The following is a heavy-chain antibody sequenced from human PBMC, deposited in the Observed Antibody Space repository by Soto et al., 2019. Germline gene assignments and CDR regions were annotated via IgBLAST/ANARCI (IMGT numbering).Heavy chain of an antibody. CDR3: ARGLSGYSYFDY. Sequence: SETLSLTCTVSGGSISSGGYYWSWIRQHPGKGLEWIGYIHYSGSTYYNPSLKSRVTISVDTSKNQFSLKLSSVTAADTAVYYCARGLSGYSYFDYWGQGTLVTVS. CDR1: GGSISSGGYY. V-gene: IGHV4-31*03. J-gene: IGHJ4*02. D-gene: IGHD3-22*01. CDR2: IHYSGST.